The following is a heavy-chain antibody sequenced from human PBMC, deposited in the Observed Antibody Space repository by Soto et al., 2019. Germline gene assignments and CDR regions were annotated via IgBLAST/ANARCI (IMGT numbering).Heavy chain of an antibody. CDR2: ISPMFGAA. V-gene: IGHV1-69*19. Sequence: QVQLVQSGAEMKKPGSSVKVSCQSSGGTFNTYAMNWVRQAPGQGPEWMGDISPMFGAANYAPKFQGRVTITADESTGTSYMHLSSLTSEDTALYFCAREVQAHTPAFVYWGQGTLVTVSS. CDR3: AREVQAHTPAFVY. J-gene: IGHJ4*02. CDR1: GGTFNTYA.